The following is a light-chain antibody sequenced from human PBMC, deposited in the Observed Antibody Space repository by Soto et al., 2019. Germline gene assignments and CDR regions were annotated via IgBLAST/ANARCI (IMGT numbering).Light chain of an antibody. Sequence: QSALTQPPSVSGSPGQPVAISCTGTSSDVGGSNGVSWYQQPPGTAPKLIIYDVSNRPSGVHDRFSGSKSGNTASLIISGLQAEDEGDYYCSSYTSSSTYVFGTGTKVTVL. CDR3: SSYTSSSTYV. CDR2: DVS. J-gene: IGLJ1*01. V-gene: IGLV2-18*02. CDR1: SSDVGGSNG.